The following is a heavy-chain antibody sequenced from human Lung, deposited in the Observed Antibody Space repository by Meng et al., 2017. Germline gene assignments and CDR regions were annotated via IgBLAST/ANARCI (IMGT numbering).Heavy chain of an antibody. Sequence: QVQLQQLGAGLLKPSETLALTCVVSGGSFSDYYWSWIRQPPGKGLEWIGEINHSGSTNYNPSLESRATISVDTSQNNLSLKLSSVTAADSAVYYCARGPTTMAHDFDYWGQGTLVTV. V-gene: IGHV4-34*01. CDR3: ARGPTTMAHDFDY. D-gene: IGHD4-11*01. CDR1: GGSFSDYY. J-gene: IGHJ4*02. CDR2: INHSGST.